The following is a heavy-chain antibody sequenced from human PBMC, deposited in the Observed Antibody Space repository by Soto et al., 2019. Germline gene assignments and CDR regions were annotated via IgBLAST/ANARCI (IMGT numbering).Heavy chain of an antibody. Sequence: PSETLSLTCTVSGGSISSYYWSRIRQHPGKGLEWIGYIYYSGSTYYNPSLKSRVTISVDTSKDQFSLKLSSVTAADTAVYYCARSIDPWGQGTLVTVSS. V-gene: IGHV4-59*06. CDR2: IYYSGST. CDR3: ARSIDP. J-gene: IGHJ5*02. CDR1: GGSISSYY.